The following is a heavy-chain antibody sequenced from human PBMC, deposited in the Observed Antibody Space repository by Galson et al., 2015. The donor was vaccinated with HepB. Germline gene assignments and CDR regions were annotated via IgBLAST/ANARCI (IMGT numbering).Heavy chain of an antibody. V-gene: IGHV1-69*04. Sequence: SVKVSCKASGGTFSSYAISWVRQAPGQGLEWMGRIIPILGTANYAQKFQGRVTITADKSTSTAYMELSSLRSEDTAVYYCARDLHSSSWYGGSPWWFDPWGQGTLVTVSS. J-gene: IGHJ5*02. CDR2: IIPILGTA. CDR3: ARDLHSSSWYGGSPWWFDP. D-gene: IGHD6-13*01. CDR1: GGTFSSYA.